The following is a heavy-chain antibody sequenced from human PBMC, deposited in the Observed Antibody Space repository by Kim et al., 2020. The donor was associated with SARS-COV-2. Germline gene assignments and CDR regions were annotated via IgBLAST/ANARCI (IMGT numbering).Heavy chain of an antibody. CDR1: GGSISSYY. Sequence: SETLSLTCTVSGGSISSYYWSWIRQPPGKGLEWIGYIYYSGSTNYNPSLKSRVTISVDTSKNQFSLKLSSVTTADTAVYYCARGGYSYGYAFDYWGQGTLVTVSS. CDR2: IYYSGST. V-gene: IGHV4-59*08. J-gene: IGHJ4*02. D-gene: IGHD5-18*01. CDR3: ARGGYSYGYAFDY.